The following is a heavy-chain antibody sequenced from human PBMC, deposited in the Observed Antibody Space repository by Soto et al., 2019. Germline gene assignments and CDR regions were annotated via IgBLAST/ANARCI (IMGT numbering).Heavy chain of an antibody. CDR2: IKQDGSEK. J-gene: IGHJ4*02. Sequence: PGGSLRLSCAASGFTFSSYWMSWVRQAPGKGLEWVANIKQDGSEKYYVDSVKGRFTISRDNAKNSLYLQMNSLRAEDTAVYYCARDGSLRGLEWLSRVGQDIDYWGQGTLVTFSS. CDR1: GFTFSSYW. D-gene: IGHD3-3*01. CDR3: ARDGSLRGLEWLSRVGQDIDY. V-gene: IGHV3-7*05.